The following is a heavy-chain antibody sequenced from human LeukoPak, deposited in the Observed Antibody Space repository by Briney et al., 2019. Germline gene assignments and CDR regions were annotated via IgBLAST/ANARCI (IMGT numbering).Heavy chain of an antibody. Sequence: QSGGSLRLSCAASGFTFSSYAMHWVRQAPGKGLEWVALISYHGSHRYYADSVKGRFTISRDNSKNTLYLQMNSLRPEDTAVYYCAKDLQYLLLMGEIDYWGQGTLVTVSS. CDR1: GFTFSSYA. CDR3: AKDLQYLLLMGEIDY. V-gene: IGHV3-30*04. D-gene: IGHD2-2*01. CDR2: ISYHGSHR. J-gene: IGHJ4*02.